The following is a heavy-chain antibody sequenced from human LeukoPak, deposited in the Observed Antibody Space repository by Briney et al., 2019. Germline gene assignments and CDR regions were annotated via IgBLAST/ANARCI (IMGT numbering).Heavy chain of an antibody. CDR2: IIPIFGTA. D-gene: IGHD2-2*02. V-gene: IGHV1-69*05. CDR3: ARWARYCSITNCYTAFDF. J-gene: IGHJ4*02. Sequence: GASVKVSCKASGGTFSSYAISWVRQAPGQGLEWMGGIIPIFGTANYAQKFQGRVTITTDESTSTAYMELSSLRSEDTAVYYCARWARYCSITNCYTAFDFWGQGTLVTVSS. CDR1: GGTFSSYA.